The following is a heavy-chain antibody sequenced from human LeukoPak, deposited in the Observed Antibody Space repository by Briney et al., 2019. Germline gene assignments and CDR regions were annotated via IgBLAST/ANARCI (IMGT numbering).Heavy chain of an antibody. CDR2: ISGSGGST. CDR1: GFTFSSYA. CDR3: ATRPGGARGFDY. D-gene: IGHD2-21*01. J-gene: IGHJ4*02. V-gene: IGHV3-23*01. Sequence: QSGGSLRLSCAASGFTFSSYAMSWVRQAPGKGLEWVSAISGSGGSTYYADSVKGRFTISRDNSKNTLYLQMNSLRAEDTAVYYCATRPGGARGFDYWGQGTLVTVSS.